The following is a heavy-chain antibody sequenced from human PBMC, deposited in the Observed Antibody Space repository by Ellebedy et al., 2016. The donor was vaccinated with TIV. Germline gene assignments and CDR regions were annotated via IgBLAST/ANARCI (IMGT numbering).Heavy chain of an antibody. D-gene: IGHD3-10*01. CDR2: IWYDGSNK. CDR1: GFTFSSYG. J-gene: IGHJ4*02. Sequence: GESLKISCAASGFTFSSYGMHWVRQAPGRGLEWVAVIWYDGSNKYYADSVKGRFTISRDNSKNTLYLQMNSLRAEDTAVYYCARDFTMVRGATLDYWGQGTLVTVSS. CDR3: ARDFTMVRGATLDY. V-gene: IGHV3-33*08.